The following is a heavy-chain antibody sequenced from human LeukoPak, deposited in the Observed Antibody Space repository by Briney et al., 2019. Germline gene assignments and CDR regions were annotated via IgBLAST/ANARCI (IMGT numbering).Heavy chain of an antibody. CDR3: ARGQQWLDDAFDI. V-gene: IGHV6-1*01. CDR2: TYYRSKRYN. Sequence: SQTLSLTFAISGDSVSINSAAWNWIRQSPSRGLEWLGSTYYRSKRYNDYAVSVKSRININTKTYKNQFYLQLNSVTPEDTAVYYCARGQQWLDDAFDIWGQGTMVTVSS. D-gene: IGHD6-19*01. J-gene: IGHJ3*02. CDR1: GDSVSINSAA.